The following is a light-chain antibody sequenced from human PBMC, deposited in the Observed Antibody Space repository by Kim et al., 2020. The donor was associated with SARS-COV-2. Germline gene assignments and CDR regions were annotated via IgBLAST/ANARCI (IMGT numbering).Light chain of an antibody. CDR2: AES. J-gene: IGKJ5*01. CDR3: QQYYSYPVT. V-gene: IGKV1D-16*01. Sequence: ASVGDRVTITRRASQDSRRWLAWYQQKPGRAPKPLIYAESSLHSGAPSRFSGSGSGTDFTLTINSLQPEDFATYYCQQYYSYPVTFGPGTRLEIK. CDR1: QDSRRW.